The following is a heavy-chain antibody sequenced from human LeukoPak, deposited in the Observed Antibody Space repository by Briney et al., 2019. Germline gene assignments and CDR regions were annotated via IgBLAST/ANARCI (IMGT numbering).Heavy chain of an antibody. D-gene: IGHD3-3*01. V-gene: IGHV4-31*03. Sequence: SETLSLTCTVSGASISSGGDYWSWIRQHPGKGLEWIGYIYYSGSTYYNPSLKSRVTISEDTSKNQFSLKLGSVTAADTAVYFCAGITYYDFWSGNRYFQHWGQGTLVTVSS. CDR1: GASISSGGDY. CDR3: AGITYYDFWSGNRYFQH. CDR2: IYYSGST. J-gene: IGHJ1*01.